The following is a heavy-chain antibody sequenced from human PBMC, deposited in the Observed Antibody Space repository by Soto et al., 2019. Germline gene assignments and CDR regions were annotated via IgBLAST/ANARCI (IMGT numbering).Heavy chain of an antibody. CDR1: GVSVSSGGFP. CDR2: IYHGETT. Sequence: QLQLQESGSGLVKPSQSLSLTCAVSGVSVSSGGFPWSWIRQPPGMGLEWIGYIYHGETTYYNPSLQSRVTMSIDKSKNQFSLRLTSVAAADTAVYYCARVKQLVPWYFDLWGRGTVVSVSS. V-gene: IGHV4-30-2*01. D-gene: IGHD6-6*01. J-gene: IGHJ2*01. CDR3: ARVKQLVPWYFDL.